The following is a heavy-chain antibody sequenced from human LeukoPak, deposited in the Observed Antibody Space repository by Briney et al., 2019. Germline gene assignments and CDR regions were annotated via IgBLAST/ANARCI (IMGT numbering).Heavy chain of an antibody. CDR3: AREGGGYRFDY. D-gene: IGHD5-12*01. CDR2: IFESGHT. Sequence: SETLSLTCTVSGGSLSAYYWRWIRQPPGKGLEWIGYIFESGHTKYNPSLKSRATLSVDTSKSQISLKLSSVTTADTAIYYCAREGGGYRFDYWGQGTPVTVSS. V-gene: IGHV4-59*01. CDR1: GGSLSAYY. J-gene: IGHJ4*02.